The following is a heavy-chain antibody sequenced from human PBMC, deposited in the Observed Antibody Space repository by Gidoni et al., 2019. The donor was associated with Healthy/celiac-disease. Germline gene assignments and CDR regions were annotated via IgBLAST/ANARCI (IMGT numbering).Heavy chain of an antibody. CDR1: GFTFSSYW. V-gene: IGHV3-7*01. J-gene: IGHJ4*02. Sequence: EVQLVESGGGLVQPGGSLRLSCAASGFTFSSYWMSWVRQAPGKGLEWVANIKQDGSEKYYVDSVKGRFTISRDNAKNSLYLQMNSLRAEDTAVYYCARDTGIWSGYSFDYWGQGTLVTVSS. CDR2: IKQDGSEK. D-gene: IGHD3-3*01. CDR3: ARDTGIWSGYSFDY.